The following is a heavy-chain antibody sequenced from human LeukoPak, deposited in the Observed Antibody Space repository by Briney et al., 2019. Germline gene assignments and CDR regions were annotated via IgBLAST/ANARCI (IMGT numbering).Heavy chain of an antibody. CDR3: ARLGRNSYGSENWFDP. J-gene: IGHJ5*02. Sequence: ASVKVSCKASGYTFITFDINWVRQAPGQGLEWMGWMNSNSGNTGYAQQFKGRVTVTRDTSISIAYMELSSLRSEDTAVYYCARLGRNSYGSENWFDPWGQGTLVTVSS. D-gene: IGHD3-10*01. V-gene: IGHV1-8*01. CDR1: GYTFITFD. CDR2: MNSNSGNT.